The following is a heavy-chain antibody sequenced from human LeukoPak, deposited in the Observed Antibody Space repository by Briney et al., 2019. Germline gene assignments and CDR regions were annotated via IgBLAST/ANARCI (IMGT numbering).Heavy chain of an antibody. CDR1: GGSISSGSYY. D-gene: IGHD3-16*01. J-gene: IGHJ6*02. Sequence: SQTLSLTCTVSGGSISSGSYYWSWIRQPPGKGLEWIGRIYTSGSTNYNPSLKSRVTISVDTSKNQFSLKLSSVTAADTAAYYCARGDYDYVWGSFLSLDVWGQGTTVTVSS. CDR2: IYTSGST. CDR3: ARGDYDYVWGSFLSLDV. V-gene: IGHV4-61*02.